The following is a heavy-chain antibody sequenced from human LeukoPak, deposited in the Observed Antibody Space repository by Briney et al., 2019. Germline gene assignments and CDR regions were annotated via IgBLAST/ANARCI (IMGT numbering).Heavy chain of an antibody. V-gene: IGHV4-39*01. CDR3: ARRTVATTGVDY. J-gene: IGHJ4*02. D-gene: IGHD5-12*01. CDR2: VYCSGST. Sequence: SETLSLTCTVSGGSISSYYWDWIRQPPGKGLDWIGSVYCSGSTYYNPSLNSRVTISVDTSNNQFSLKLISVTAADTAVYYCARRTVATTGVDYWGQGSLVTVSS. CDR1: GGSISSYY.